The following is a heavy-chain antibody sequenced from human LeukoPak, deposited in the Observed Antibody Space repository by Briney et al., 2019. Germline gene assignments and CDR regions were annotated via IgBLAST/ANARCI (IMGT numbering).Heavy chain of an antibody. CDR2: IKSGGITI. J-gene: IGHJ4*02. Sequence: GGSLRLSCAASGFTFSNYMMHWVRQAPGKGLVWVSRIKSGGITITYADSVKGRFTISRDNAKNTLYLQMNGLRAEDTAVYYCLRDLNWSLDQWGQGTLVTVSS. CDR1: GFTFSNYM. D-gene: IGHD1-20*01. CDR3: LRDLNWSLDQ. V-gene: IGHV3-74*01.